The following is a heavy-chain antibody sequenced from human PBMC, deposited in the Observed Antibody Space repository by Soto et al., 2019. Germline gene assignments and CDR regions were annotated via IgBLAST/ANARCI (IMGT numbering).Heavy chain of an antibody. J-gene: IGHJ4*02. CDR1: GFTFSSYG. CDR3: ARDQDCSGGSCYFGSSPEYYFDY. CDR2: IWYDGSNK. D-gene: IGHD2-15*01. V-gene: IGHV3-33*01. Sequence: QVQLVESGGGVVQPGRSLRLSCAASGFTFSSYGMHWVRQAPGKGLEWVAVIWYDGSNKYYADSVKGRFTISRDNSKNKLYLQMNSLRAEDTAVYYCARDQDCSGGSCYFGSSPEYYFDYWGQGTLVTVSS.